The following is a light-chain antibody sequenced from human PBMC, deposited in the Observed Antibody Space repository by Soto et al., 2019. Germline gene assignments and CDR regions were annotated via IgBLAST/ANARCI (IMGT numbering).Light chain of an antibody. CDR3: SSYAGDNSLDVI. Sequence: QSALTQPPSASGSPGQSVAISCSGNNSVDYNFVSWYQHHPGKAPKLILYEVNKRPSGVPDRFSGSKSGNTASLTVSGLQAEDEADYYCSSYAGDNSLDVIFGGGTKLTVL. CDR2: EVN. J-gene: IGLJ2*01. CDR1: NSVDYNF. V-gene: IGLV2-8*01.